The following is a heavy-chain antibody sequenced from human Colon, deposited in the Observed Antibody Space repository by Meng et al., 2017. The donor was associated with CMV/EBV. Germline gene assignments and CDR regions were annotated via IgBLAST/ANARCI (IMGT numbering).Heavy chain of an antibody. D-gene: IGHD1-1*01. CDR2: ISGSTGYT. V-gene: IGHV1-18*01. Sequence: QVQLVQSGGEVKEPGASVLASCRLSGYTFTSYGINGVRQAPGQGLEWMGWISGSTGYTNRAQKFQGRVTMTTDTSTSTAYLALTSLTSNDTAVYYCARGRPNWSGVLDYWGQGTLVTVSS. CDR3: ARGRPNWSGVLDY. J-gene: IGHJ4*02. CDR1: GYTFTSYG.